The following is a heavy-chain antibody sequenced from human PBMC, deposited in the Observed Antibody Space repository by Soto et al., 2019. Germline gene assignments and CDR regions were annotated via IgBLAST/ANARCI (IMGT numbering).Heavy chain of an antibody. D-gene: IGHD6-13*01. CDR2: IIPIFGTA. J-gene: IGHJ3*02. Sequence: SVKVSCKASGGTFSSYAISWVRQAPGQGLEWMGGIIPIFGTANYAQKFQGRVTITADKSTSTAYMELSSLRSEDTAVYYCARFYLSSSWGIDAFDIWGQGTMVTVSS. V-gene: IGHV1-69*06. CDR3: ARFYLSSSWGIDAFDI. CDR1: GGTFSSYA.